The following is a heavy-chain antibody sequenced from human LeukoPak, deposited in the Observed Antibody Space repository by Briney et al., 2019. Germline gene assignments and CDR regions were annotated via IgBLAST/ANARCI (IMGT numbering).Heavy chain of an antibody. CDR2: ISGSGGST. J-gene: IGHJ4*02. CDR3: AKDSGAYYDFWSGYYDY. Sequence: PEGSLRLSCASSGFTFSSYAMSWVRQAPGKGLEWVSAISGSGGSTYYADSVKGRFTISRDNSKNTLYLQMNSLRAEDTAVYYCAKDSGAYYDFWSGYYDYWGQGTLVTVSS. V-gene: IGHV3-23*01. D-gene: IGHD3-3*01. CDR1: GFTFSSYA.